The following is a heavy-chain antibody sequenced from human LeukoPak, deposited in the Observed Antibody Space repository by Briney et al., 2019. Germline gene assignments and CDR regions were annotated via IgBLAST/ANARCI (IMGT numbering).Heavy chain of an antibody. V-gene: IGHV3-23*05. CDR2: FAMIDDII. J-gene: IGHJ4*02. CDR3: AKGFHSGSFNELDY. Sequence: GGSLRLSCAGSGFTFNNYAMSWARQAPGKGLEWVSGFAMIDDIIHYVDSVKGRFTISRDNSKNMLYLQMNSLRAEDTAVYYCAKGFHSGSFNELDYWGQGTLVTVSS. D-gene: IGHD1-26*01. CDR1: GFTFNNYA.